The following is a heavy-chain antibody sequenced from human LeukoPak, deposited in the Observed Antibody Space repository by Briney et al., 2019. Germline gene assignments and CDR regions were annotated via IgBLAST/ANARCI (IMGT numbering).Heavy chain of an antibody. CDR3: AKDSKVAAGKNH. V-gene: IGHV3-11*01. J-gene: IGHJ5*02. Sequence: GGSLRLSCAASGFIFSDYYMGWIRQAPGKGLEWISYIGSSGSPIYYADSVKGRFTISRDNSKNTLYLQMNSLRAEDTAVYYCAKDSKVAAGKNHWGQGTLVTVSS. D-gene: IGHD6-13*01. CDR1: GFIFSDYY. CDR2: IGSSGSPI.